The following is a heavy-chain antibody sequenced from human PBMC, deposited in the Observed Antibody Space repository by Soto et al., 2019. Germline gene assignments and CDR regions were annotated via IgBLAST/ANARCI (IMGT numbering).Heavy chain of an antibody. CDR2: ISGSGGST. D-gene: IGHD6-13*01. J-gene: IGHJ4*02. Sequence: PWGSLRLSCAASGITFSSYAMSWVRQAPGKGLEWVSAISGSGGSTYYADSVKGRFTISRDNSKNTLYLQMNSLRVEDTAVYYCTKAAGSSSWYQFDYWGQGALVTVSS. CDR3: TKAAGSSSWYQFDY. CDR1: GITFSSYA. V-gene: IGHV3-23*01.